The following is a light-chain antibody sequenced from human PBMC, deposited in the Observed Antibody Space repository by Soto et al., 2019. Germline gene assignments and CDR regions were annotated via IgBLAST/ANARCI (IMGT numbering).Light chain of an antibody. Sequence: EIVLTQSPGTLSLSPGERATLSCSSSQSVTSSYLAWYQQKPGQAPRLLIYGASSRATGIPDRFSGSGSGTDFTLTISRLEPEDFAVYYCQQYDRSPWTFGQGTKVDIK. J-gene: IGKJ1*01. V-gene: IGKV3-20*01. CDR1: QSVTSSY. CDR3: QQYDRSPWT. CDR2: GAS.